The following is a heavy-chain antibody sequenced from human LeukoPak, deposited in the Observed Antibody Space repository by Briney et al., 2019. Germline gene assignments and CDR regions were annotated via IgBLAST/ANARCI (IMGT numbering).Heavy chain of an antibody. CDR2: ISSSSSYI. CDR1: GFTFSNYW. CDR3: ASATYVGAFDI. D-gene: IGHD3-16*01. J-gene: IGHJ3*02. V-gene: IGHV3-21*01. Sequence: GGSLRLSCAASGFTFSNYWMNWVRQAPGKGLEWVSSISSSSSYIYYADSVKGRFTISRDNAKNSLYLQMNSLRAEDTAVYYCASATYVGAFDIWGQGTMVTVSS.